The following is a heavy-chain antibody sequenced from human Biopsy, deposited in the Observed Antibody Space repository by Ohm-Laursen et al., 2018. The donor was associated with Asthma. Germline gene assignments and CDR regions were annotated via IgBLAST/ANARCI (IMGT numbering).Heavy chain of an antibody. D-gene: IGHD2-15*01. Sequence: SLRLSCSASGFNFHNYGMNWVRRAPGKGLEWVAQIIDDGRKINYPDSVKGRFTISRDNSKNMVYLQMNSLRPEDTAVYYCAKDRVARRSYYFDYWGQGSLVSVSS. CDR1: GFNFHNYG. J-gene: IGHJ4*02. V-gene: IGHV3-30*18. CDR2: IIDDGRKI. CDR3: AKDRVARRSYYFDY.